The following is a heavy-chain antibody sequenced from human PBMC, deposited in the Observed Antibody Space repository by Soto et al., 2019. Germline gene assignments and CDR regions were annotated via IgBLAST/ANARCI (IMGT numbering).Heavy chain of an antibody. CDR1: GGSISSYY. D-gene: IGHD1-26*01. V-gene: IGHV4-59*01. Sequence: PSETLSLTCTVSGGSISSYYWSWIRQPPGKGLEWIGYIYYSGSTNYNPSLKSRVTISVDTSKNQFSLKLSSVTAADTAVYYCALTTRDSGGFDYWGQGTRVTVSS. J-gene: IGHJ4*02. CDR3: ALTTRDSGGFDY. CDR2: IYYSGST.